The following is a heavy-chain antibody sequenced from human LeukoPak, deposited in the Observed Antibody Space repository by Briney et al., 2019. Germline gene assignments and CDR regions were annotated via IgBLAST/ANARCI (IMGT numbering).Heavy chain of an antibody. CDR3: ARDLSNFGEVDY. CDR2: ISSSSSYI. V-gene: IGHV3-21*01. CDR1: GFTFSSYS. Sequence: GASLRLSCAASGFTFSSYSMNWVRQAPGKGLEWFSSISSSSSYIYYADSVKGRFTISRDNAKNSLYLQMNSLRAEDTAVYYCARDLSNFGEVDYWGQGTLVTVSS. J-gene: IGHJ4*02. D-gene: IGHD4-11*01.